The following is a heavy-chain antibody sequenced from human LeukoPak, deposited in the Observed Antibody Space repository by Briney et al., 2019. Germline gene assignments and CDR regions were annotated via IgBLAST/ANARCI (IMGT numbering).Heavy chain of an antibody. CDR2: IYYSGTT. CDR1: GGSISNNNYS. V-gene: IGHV4-39*07. J-gene: IGHJ4*02. CDR3: ARDARGKNWNGPFDF. Sequence: SETLSLTCTVSGGSISNNNYSWGWIRQPPGKGLEWIGSIYYSGTTYYNPSLKSRVTISVDTSKSQFSLKLNSVTAADTAVYYCARDARGKNWNGPFDFWGQGTLVTVSS. D-gene: IGHD1-1*01.